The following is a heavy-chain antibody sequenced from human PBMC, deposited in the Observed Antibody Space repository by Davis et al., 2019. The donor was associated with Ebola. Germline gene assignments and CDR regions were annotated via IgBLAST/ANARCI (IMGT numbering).Heavy chain of an antibody. CDR2: INHSGST. D-gene: IGHD6-19*01. CDR3: AGQWLPPDY. CDR1: GGSFSGYY. V-gene: IGHV4-34*09. J-gene: IGHJ4*02. Sequence: SETLSLTCAVYGGSFSGYYWSWIRQPPGKGLEWIGEINHSGSTNYNPSLKSRVTISVDTSKNQFSLKLSSVTAADTAVYYCAGQWLPPDYWGQGALVIVSS.